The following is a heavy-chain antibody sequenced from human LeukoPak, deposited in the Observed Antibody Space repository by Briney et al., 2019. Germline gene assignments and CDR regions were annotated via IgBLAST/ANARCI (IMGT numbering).Heavy chain of an antibody. CDR1: GFTVIGNY. CDR2: NYSSAGA. D-gene: IGHD3-10*01. J-gene: IGHJ3*01. V-gene: IGHV3-66*01. CDR3: AKSVEELLFSGAFDV. Sequence: GGSLRLSCAASGFTVIGNYISWVRQAPGKGLEWVSVNYSSAGAYPADYVKGIFTISRDNSKKTLYLQMNSLRADDTAVYYCAKSVEELLFSGAFDVWGQGTMVTVSS.